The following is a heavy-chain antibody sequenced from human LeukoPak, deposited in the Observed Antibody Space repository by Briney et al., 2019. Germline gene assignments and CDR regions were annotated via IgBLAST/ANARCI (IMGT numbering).Heavy chain of an antibody. Sequence: ASVKVSCKASGYTFTSYGISWVRQAPGQGLEWMGWISAYNGNTNYAQKLQGRVTMTTDTSTSTAYMGLRSLRSDDTAVYYCARASTMVRGPTLLWYYYGMDVWGQGTTVTVSS. CDR3: ARASTMVRGPTLLWYYYGMDV. CDR1: GYTFTSYG. V-gene: IGHV1-18*01. CDR2: ISAYNGNT. D-gene: IGHD3-10*01. J-gene: IGHJ6*02.